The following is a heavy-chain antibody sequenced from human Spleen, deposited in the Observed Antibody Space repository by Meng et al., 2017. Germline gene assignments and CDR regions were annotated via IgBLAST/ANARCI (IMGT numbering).Heavy chain of an antibody. CDR2: IYPGDSDT. V-gene: IGHV5-51*01. J-gene: IGHJ4*02. D-gene: IGHD6-19*01. Sequence: GESLKISCKVSGYSFTSYWIGWVRQMPGKGLEWMGIIYPGDSDTRYSPSFQGQVTISVDKSISTAYLQWNSLKTSDTGMYFCAREGVLAVAGTFDSWGQGTLVTVSS. CDR1: GYSFTSYW. CDR3: AREGVLAVAGTFDS.